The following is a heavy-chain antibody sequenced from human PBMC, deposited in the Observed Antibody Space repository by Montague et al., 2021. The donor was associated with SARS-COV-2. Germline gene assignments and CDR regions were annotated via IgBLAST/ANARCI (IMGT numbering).Heavy chain of an antibody. J-gene: IGHJ4*02. CDR1: GFTFSSYA. CDR2: ISYDGSNK. Sequence: SLRLSCAASGFTFSSYAMHWVRQAPGKGLEWVAVISYDGSNKYYADSVKGRSTISRDNSKNTLYLQMNSLRAEDTAVYYCAGGLLWFGELFYWGQGTLVTVSS. V-gene: IGHV3-30-3*01. D-gene: IGHD3-10*01. CDR3: AGGLLWFGELFY.